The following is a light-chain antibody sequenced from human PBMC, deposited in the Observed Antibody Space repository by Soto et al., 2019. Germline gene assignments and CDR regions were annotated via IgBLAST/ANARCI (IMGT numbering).Light chain of an antibody. CDR3: QQYSSSPLT. J-gene: IGKJ4*01. V-gene: IGKV3-20*01. CDR2: CAL. Sequence: IVLTQSPGTLSLSPGARVTLYCRTSQSVSRNNLTWYQQKTDQTLRFLLYCALCRATGISYRFSGSGSGTDFTLTISRLEPEDFAVYFCQQYSSSPLTFGGGTKVDIK. CDR1: QSVSRNN.